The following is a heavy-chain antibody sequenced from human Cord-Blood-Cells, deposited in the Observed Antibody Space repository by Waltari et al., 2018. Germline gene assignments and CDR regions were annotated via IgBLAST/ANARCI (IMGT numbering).Heavy chain of an antibody. CDR3: TTDRGVVIIPDYYYYGMDV. CDR2: IKSKTDGGTT. Sequence: EVQLVESGGGLVKPGGSLRLSCAASGFTFSNAWMSWVRQAPGKGLEWAGRIKSKTDGGTTDYAAPVKGRFTISRDDSKNTLYLQMNSLKTEDTAVYYCTTDRGVVIIPDYYYYGMDVWGQGTTVTVSS. V-gene: IGHV3-15*01. CDR1: GFTFSNAW. J-gene: IGHJ6*02. D-gene: IGHD3-3*01.